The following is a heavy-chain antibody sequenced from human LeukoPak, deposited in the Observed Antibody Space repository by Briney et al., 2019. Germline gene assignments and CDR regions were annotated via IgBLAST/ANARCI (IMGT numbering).Heavy chain of an antibody. V-gene: IGHV4-61*08. J-gene: IGHJ4*02. D-gene: IGHD1-7*01. CDR3: AREDITGTASYFDY. CDR1: GASVSSGGFY. Sequence: SETLSLTCTVSGASVSSGGFYWTWIRQPPGKGLEWIGYIYYSGSTNYIPSLRSRLTISVDTSKNQFSLKLSSVTAADTAVYYCAREDITGTASYFDYWGQGTLVTVSS. CDR2: IYYSGST.